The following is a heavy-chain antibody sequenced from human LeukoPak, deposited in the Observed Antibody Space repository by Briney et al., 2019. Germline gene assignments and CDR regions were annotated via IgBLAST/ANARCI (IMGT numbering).Heavy chain of an antibody. J-gene: IGHJ4*02. V-gene: IGHV3-23*01. D-gene: IGHD6-13*01. CDR2: ISGSGGST. Sequence: PGGSLRLSCAASGFTFSSYAMSWVRQAPGKGLEWVSAISGSGGSTYYADSVKGRFTISRDNSKNTLYLQMNSLRAEDTAVYYCAKISPVPGAAAAGHFDYWGQGTLVTVSS. CDR3: AKISPVPGAAAAGHFDY. CDR1: GFTFSSYA.